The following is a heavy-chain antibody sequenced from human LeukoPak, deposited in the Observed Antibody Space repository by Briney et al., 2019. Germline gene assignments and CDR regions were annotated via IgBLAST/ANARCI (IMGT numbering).Heavy chain of an antibody. Sequence: SETLSLTCTFSGGSIRSHFWNWVRQFPGKGLEWIGFGHHSGSTMYNPSLNSRVALSVDASKNQFSLKLNSVTAADTAVYYCARYSGIRAFFDYWGQGTLVTVSS. V-gene: IGHV4-59*11. CDR2: GHHSGST. CDR1: GGSIRSHF. J-gene: IGHJ4*02. D-gene: IGHD1-26*01. CDR3: ARYSGIRAFFDY.